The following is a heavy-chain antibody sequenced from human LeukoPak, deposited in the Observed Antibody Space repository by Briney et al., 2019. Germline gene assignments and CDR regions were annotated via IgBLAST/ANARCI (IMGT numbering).Heavy chain of an antibody. V-gene: IGHV3-74*01. J-gene: IGHJ3*02. CDR2: INEDGSTT. CDR3: ARAPGYSYAFDI. CDR1: GFTFSSNW. Sequence: GGSLRLSCAASGFTFSSNWMHCVRQAPGKGLVWVSRINEDGSTTNYADSVKGRSTIFRDNAKNTLYLQMNSLRAEDTAVYYCARAPGYSYAFDIWGQGTMVTVSS. D-gene: IGHD5-18*01.